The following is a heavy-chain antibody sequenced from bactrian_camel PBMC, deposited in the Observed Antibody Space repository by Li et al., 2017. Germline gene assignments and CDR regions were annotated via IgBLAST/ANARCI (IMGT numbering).Heavy chain of an antibody. CDR2: IDSGGSTT. D-gene: IGHD1*01. V-gene: IGHV3S40*01. J-gene: IGHJ4*01. Sequence: VQLVESGGGLVQAGGSMRLSCAASGFSLNTAFMRWVRQAPGKGREWVASIDSGGSTTYYADSVKGRFTISRDNAKNTVYLQMASLRPEDTAVYYCVPVALEERDGLVSCARWSQGTQVTVS. CDR1: GFSLNTAF.